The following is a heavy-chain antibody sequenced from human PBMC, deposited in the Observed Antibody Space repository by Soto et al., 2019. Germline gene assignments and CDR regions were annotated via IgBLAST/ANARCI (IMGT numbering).Heavy chain of an antibody. V-gene: IGHV3-23*01. CDR2: ISGSGDAT. Sequence: GGSLRLSCAASGFTFSTYAMTWVRQPPGKGLEWVSAISGSGDATYYADSVKGRFTISRDNSKNTLYLQMNSLRAEDAALFYCGSYYLVSGSNDDAFEIWGEGKMVTV. CDR1: GFTFSTYA. CDR3: GSYYLVSGSNDDAFEI. D-gene: IGHD3-10*01. J-gene: IGHJ3*02.